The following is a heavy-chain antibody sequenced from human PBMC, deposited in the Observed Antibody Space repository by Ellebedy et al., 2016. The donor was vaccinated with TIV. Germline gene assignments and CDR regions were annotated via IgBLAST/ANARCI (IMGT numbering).Heavy chain of an antibody. V-gene: IGHV1-24*01. CDR2: FDPEDGET. Sequence: ASVKVSCXVSGYTLTELSMHWVRQAPGKGLEWMGGFDPEDGETIYAQKFQGRVTMTEDTSTDTAYMELSSLRSEDTAVYYCATGSLKYGDYDYWGQGTLVTVSS. CDR1: GYTLTELS. J-gene: IGHJ4*02. CDR3: ATGSLKYGDYDY. D-gene: IGHD4-17*01.